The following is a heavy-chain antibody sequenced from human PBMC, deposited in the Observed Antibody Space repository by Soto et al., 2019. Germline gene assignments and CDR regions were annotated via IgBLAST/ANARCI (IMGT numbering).Heavy chain of an antibody. CDR2: ITAGNGNT. J-gene: IGHJ5*02. D-gene: IGHD6-19*01. CDR3: ASTAGPTPFDP. Sequence: QVQLVQSGAEVKKPGASVKVSCKASGYTFTSYTMHWVRQAPGQRLEWMGWITAGNGNTKYSQKFQGRVTITRDTSASTVYMELNNLTSEDTAVYYCASTAGPTPFDPWGQGTPVTVSS. V-gene: IGHV1-3*01. CDR1: GYTFTSYT.